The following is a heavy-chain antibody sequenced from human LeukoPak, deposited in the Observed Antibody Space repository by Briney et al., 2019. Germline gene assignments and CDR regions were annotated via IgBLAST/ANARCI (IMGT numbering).Heavy chain of an antibody. D-gene: IGHD6-13*01. CDR2: IFYGGSNE. J-gene: IGHJ3*01. CDR3: AKESALAATDTRDVFDL. CDR1: GFTFSSYG. V-gene: IGHV3-30*18. Sequence: PGRSLRLSCAASGFTFSSYGMHWVRQAPGKGLEWVAVIFYGGSNEYYADSVKGRFTISRDNFKNTLHLQMNSLRLEDTAIYYCAKESALAATDTRDVFDLWGRGTMVTVSS.